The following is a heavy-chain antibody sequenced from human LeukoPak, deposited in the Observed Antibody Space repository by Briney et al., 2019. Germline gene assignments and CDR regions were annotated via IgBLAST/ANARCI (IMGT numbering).Heavy chain of an antibody. J-gene: IGHJ4*02. D-gene: IGHD6-13*01. V-gene: IGHV4-34*01. Sequence: SETLSLTCAVYGVSFSGFYWSWIRQPPGKGLECIGEIHHSGSTNYNPSLKSRVTISVDTSKNQFSLKLSSVTAADTAVYYCARMREIAATGISGGDYWGQGTLVTVSS. CDR3: ARMREIAATGISGGDY. CDR2: IHHSGST. CDR1: GVSFSGFY.